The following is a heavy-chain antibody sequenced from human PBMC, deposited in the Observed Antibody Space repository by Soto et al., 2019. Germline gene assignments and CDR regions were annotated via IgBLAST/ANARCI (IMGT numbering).Heavy chain of an antibody. V-gene: IGHV4-34*01. CDR3: ARGDRYYDTLTGYYKDGMDV. J-gene: IGHJ6*02. D-gene: IGHD3-9*01. Sequence: ASETLSLTCAVYGGSFSGYYWSWIRQPPGKGLEWIGEINHSGSTNYNPSLKSRVTISVDTSKNQFSLKLSSVTAADTAVYYCARGDRYYDTLTGYYKDGMDVWGQGTTVTVSS. CDR2: INHSGST. CDR1: GGSFSGYY.